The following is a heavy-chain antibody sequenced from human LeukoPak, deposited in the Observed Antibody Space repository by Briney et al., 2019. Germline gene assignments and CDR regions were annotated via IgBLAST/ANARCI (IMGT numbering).Heavy chain of an antibody. Sequence: ASVKVSRKASGYTFTSYGITWVRQAPEQGLEWMGWITTYNANTYYAQNFQGRVTMTADTSTSTAYMEVRSLRSDDTAVYYCARLSPPIASFCSGGTCYSGGFDPWGQGTLVTVSS. J-gene: IGHJ5*02. CDR1: GYTFTSYG. V-gene: IGHV1-18*01. CDR3: ARLSPPIASFCSGGTCYSGGFDP. CDR2: ITTYNANT. D-gene: IGHD2-15*01.